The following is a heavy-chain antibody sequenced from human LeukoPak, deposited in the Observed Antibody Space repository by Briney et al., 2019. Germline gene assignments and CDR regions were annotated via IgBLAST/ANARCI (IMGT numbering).Heavy chain of an antibody. CDR3: AVLSSGWPFDY. D-gene: IGHD6-19*01. V-gene: IGHV1-58*01. CDR2: IVVGSGNT. Sequence: SVKVSCKASGFTFTSSAVQWVRQARGQRLEWIGWIVVGSGNTNCAQKFQERVTITRDMSTSTAYMELSSLRSEDTAVYYCAVLSSGWPFDYWGQGTLVTVSS. J-gene: IGHJ4*02. CDR1: GFTFTSSA.